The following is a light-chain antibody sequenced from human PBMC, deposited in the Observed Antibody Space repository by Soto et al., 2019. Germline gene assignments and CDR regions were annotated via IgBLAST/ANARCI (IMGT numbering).Light chain of an antibody. V-gene: IGLV1-44*01. J-gene: IGLJ2*01. CDR3: AAGEQGLGGVI. CDR1: TSNIGTNT. Sequence: QSVLTQSPSASGTPGQRVTISCSGGTSNIGTNTVNWYQQVPGTAPKLLLYHNTQRPSGVPDRFSGSKSGTSASLAISGPDSEDGADYNCAAGEQGLGGVIFGAGTKPTAL. CDR2: HNT.